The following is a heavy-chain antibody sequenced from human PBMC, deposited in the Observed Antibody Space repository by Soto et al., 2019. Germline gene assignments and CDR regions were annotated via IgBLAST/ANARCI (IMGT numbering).Heavy chain of an antibody. CDR3: GREGSYSSSGVGFVTDHYGIDV. V-gene: IGHV3-30-3*01. D-gene: IGHD6-6*01. CDR2: LPYDGSNK. CDR1: GFTFSSYA. Sequence: QVQLVESGGGVVQPGRSLRLSCADSGFTFSSYAMHWVRQAPGKGLEWVAVLPYDGSNKYYADSVKGRFTISRDNYKNTLYLQMNSLRAEDTAVYYCGREGSYSSSGVGFVTDHYGIDVWGQGTTVTVSS. J-gene: IGHJ6*02.